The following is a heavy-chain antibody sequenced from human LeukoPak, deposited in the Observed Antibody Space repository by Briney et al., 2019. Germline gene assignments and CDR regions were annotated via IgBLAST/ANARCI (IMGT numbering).Heavy chain of an antibody. D-gene: IGHD6-13*01. CDR3: ARVDTLGSS. CDR2: ISSSGSTI. CDR1: GFTFSSYE. Sequence: PGGSLRRSCAASGFTFSSYEMNWVRQAPGKGLEWVSYISSSGSTIYYADSVKGRFTISRDNAKNSLYLQMNSLRAEDTAVYYCARVDTLGSSWGQGTLVTVSS. V-gene: IGHV3-48*03. J-gene: IGHJ4*02.